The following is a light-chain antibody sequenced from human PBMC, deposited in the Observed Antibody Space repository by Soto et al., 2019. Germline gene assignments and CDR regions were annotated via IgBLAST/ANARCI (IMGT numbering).Light chain of an antibody. V-gene: IGKV1-17*01. CDR2: AAS. Sequence: DIQMTQSPSSLSASVGDRVTITCRASHSISGWVAWYQQKPGKAPKRLIYAASSLQSGVPSRFSGSGSGTEFTRTISSLQPEDFATYYCLQHNSYPRTFGQGTKVDIK. CDR3: LQHNSYPRT. J-gene: IGKJ1*01. CDR1: HSISGW.